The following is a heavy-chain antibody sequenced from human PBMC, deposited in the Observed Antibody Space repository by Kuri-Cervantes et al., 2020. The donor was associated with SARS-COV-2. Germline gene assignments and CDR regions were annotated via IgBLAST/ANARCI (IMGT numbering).Heavy chain of an antibody. Sequence: LSLTCAASGFTFSSYAMSWVRQAPGKGLEWVSVIYSGGSSTYYADSVKGRFTISRDNSKNTLYLQMNSLRAEDTAVYYCAKLGSRRHYEDWGQGTLVTVSS. V-gene: IGHV3-23*03. CDR2: IYSGGSST. J-gene: IGHJ4*02. CDR1: GFTFSSYA. D-gene: IGHD4-17*01. CDR3: AKLGSRRHYED.